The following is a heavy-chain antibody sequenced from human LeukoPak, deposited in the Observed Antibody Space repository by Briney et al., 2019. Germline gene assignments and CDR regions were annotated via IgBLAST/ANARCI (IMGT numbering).Heavy chain of an antibody. V-gene: IGHV3-23*01. CDR2: INGSGGIR. J-gene: IGHJ6*02. CDR3: AKGTWDLLPSHYYYGMDV. CDR1: GFTFSSYA. Sequence: GGSLRLSCAASGFTFSSYAMSWVRQAPGEGLEWVSGINGSGGIRYYADSVKGRFTISRDNSKNTLYLQMNSLKAEDTAVYYCAKGTWDLLPSHYYYGMDVWGQGATVTVSS. D-gene: IGHD1-26*01.